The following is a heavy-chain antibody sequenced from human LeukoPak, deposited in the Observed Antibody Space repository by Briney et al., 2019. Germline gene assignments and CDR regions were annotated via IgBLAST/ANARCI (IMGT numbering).Heavy chain of an antibody. CDR1: AYTFTSYG. CDR2: ISAYNGNT. Sequence: AAVKVSCKSSAYTFTSYGNSWVRQPPGQGLEWMGWISAYNGNTNYAQKLQGRVTMTTDTSTSTAYMELRSLRSDNTAVYYCARYRARSDGRYSSSSKDAFYIWGQGTMVTVSS. CDR3: ARYRARSDGRYSSSSKDAFYI. V-gene: IGHV1-18*01. D-gene: IGHD6-6*01. J-gene: IGHJ3*02.